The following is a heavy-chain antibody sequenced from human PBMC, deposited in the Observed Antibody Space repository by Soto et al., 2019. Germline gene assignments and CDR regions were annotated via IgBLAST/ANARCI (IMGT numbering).Heavy chain of an antibody. Sequence: ASVKVSCKVSGYTPTELSIHWVRQAPGQGLEWMGWISAYNGNTNYAQKLQGRVTMTTDTSTSTAYMELRSLRSDDTAVYYCARCLGGWYVHDAFDIWGQGTMVTVSS. CDR2: ISAYNGNT. J-gene: IGHJ3*02. CDR1: GYTPTELS. D-gene: IGHD6-19*01. CDR3: ARCLGGWYVHDAFDI. V-gene: IGHV1-18*01.